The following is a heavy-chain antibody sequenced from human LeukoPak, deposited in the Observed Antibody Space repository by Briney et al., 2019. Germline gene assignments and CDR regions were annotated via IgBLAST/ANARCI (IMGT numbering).Heavy chain of an antibody. CDR1: GYSFTSYW. Sequence: GESPKISCKGSGYSFTSYWIGWVRQMPGKGLEWMGIIYPGDSDTRYSPSFQGQVTISADKSISTAYLQWSSLKASDTVMYYCARLAASETYYYDSSGYYYFDYWGQGTLVTVSS. CDR2: IYPGDSDT. D-gene: IGHD3-22*01. J-gene: IGHJ4*02. V-gene: IGHV5-51*01. CDR3: ARLAASETYYYDSSGYYYFDY.